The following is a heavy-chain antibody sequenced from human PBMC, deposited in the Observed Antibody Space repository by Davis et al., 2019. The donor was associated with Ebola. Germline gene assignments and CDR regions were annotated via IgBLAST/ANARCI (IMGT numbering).Heavy chain of an antibody. V-gene: IGHV3-7*01. CDR3: AREGIVGATPPGY. CDR2: IRQDGSEK. J-gene: IGHJ4*02. D-gene: IGHD1-26*01. CDR1: GSTFSNYW. Sequence: PGGSLRLSCAASGSTFSNYWMSWVRQAPGKGLEWVANIRQDGSEKYYVDSVKGRFTISRDNAKNSLYLQMNSLRAEDTAVYYCAREGIVGATPPGYWGQGTLVTVSS.